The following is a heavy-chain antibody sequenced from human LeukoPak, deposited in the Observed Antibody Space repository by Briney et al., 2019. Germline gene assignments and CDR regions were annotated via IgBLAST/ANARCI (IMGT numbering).Heavy chain of an antibody. CDR1: GYTFTSYV. CDR2: ISTYNGNT. D-gene: IGHD3-3*01. CDR3: ESATWIFGVVIISDAFDI. J-gene: IGHJ3*02. Sequence: GASVKVSCKASGYTFTSYVISWVRQAPGQGLEWMEWISTYNGNTNYAQKLQGRVTMTTDTSTSTAYMELRSVRSDDTDVYYCESATWIFGVVIISDAFDIWGQGTMVTVSS. V-gene: IGHV1-18*01.